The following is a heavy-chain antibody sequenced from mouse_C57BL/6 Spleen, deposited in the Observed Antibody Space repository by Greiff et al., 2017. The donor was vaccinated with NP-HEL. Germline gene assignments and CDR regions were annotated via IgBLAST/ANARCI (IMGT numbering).Heavy chain of an antibody. CDR1: GFTFSSYA. J-gene: IGHJ1*03. D-gene: IGHD1-1*01. CDR3: TSDSDYGSSYDWYFDV. V-gene: IGHV5-9-1*02. Sequence: DVQLVESGEGLVKPGGSLKLSCAASGFTFSSYAMSWVRQTPEKRLEWVAYISSGGDYIYYADTVKGRFTISRDNARNTLYLQMSSLKSEDTAMYYCTSDSDYGSSYDWYFDVWGTGTTVTVSS. CDR2: ISSGGDYI.